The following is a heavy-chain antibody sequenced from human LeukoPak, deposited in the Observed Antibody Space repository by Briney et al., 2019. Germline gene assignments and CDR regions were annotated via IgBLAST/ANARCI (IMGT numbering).Heavy chain of an antibody. CDR3: AREAVAGPKPAGY. J-gene: IGHJ4*02. CDR2: IYYSGST. Sequence: SETLSLTCTVSGGSISSSSYYWGWIRQPPGTGLEWIGSIYYSGSTYYNPSLKSRVTISVDTSKNQFSLKLSSVTAADTAVYYCAREAVAGPKPAGYWGQGTLVTVSS. CDR1: GGSISSSSYY. V-gene: IGHV4-39*07. D-gene: IGHD6-19*01.